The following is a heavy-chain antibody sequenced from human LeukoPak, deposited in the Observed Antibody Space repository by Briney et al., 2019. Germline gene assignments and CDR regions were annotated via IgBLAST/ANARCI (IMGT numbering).Heavy chain of an antibody. V-gene: IGHV2-70*01. CDR1: GFSLSTSGMC. D-gene: IGHD2-21*01. J-gene: IGHJ4*02. Sequence: VSGPALVKPTQTLTLTCTFSGFSLSTSGMCVSWIRQPPGKALEWLALIDWDDDKYYSTSLKTRLTISKDTSKNQVVLTMTNMDPVDTATYYCARGHCGGGEGYFDYWGQGTLVTVSS. CDR2: IDWDDDK. CDR3: ARGHCGGGEGYFDY.